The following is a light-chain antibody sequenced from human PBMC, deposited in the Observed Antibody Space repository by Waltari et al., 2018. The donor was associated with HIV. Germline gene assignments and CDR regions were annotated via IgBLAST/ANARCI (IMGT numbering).Light chain of an antibody. J-gene: IGLJ3*02. CDR3: AAWDDSLSAWV. V-gene: IGLV1-44*01. Sequence: QSVLTQPPSASGTPGQRVPISCSGSSSNIAAITVTWYPQLPRTAPKLLIYSNNQRPSGVPYRFSGSKSGTSASLAISGLQSEDEADYYCAAWDDSLSAWVFGGGTKLTVL. CDR2: SNN. CDR1: SSNIAAIT.